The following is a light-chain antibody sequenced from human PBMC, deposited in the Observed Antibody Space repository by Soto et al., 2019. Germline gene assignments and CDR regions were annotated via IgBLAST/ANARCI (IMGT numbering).Light chain of an antibody. CDR3: QKYNSAPLT. J-gene: IGKJ4*01. Sequence: DIHMTQSPSSLSASLGDRVTITCRASQGIGVSLAWFQQKPGNVPKLLLYAASTLQSGVPSRFSGSGSGTDFTLTISSLQPEDVATYYCQKYNSAPLTFGGGTKVEIK. CDR1: QGIGVS. V-gene: IGKV1-27*01. CDR2: AAS.